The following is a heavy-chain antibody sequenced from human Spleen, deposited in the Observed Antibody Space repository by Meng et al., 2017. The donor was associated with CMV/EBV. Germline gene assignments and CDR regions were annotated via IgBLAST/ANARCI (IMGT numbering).Heavy chain of an antibody. D-gene: IGHD2-2*01. CDR2: IYYSGST. J-gene: IGHJ6*02. V-gene: IGHV4-39*01. CDR1: GGSISSSSYY. CDR3: VRHIIVVPARGYGVDV. Sequence: SETLSLTCTVSGGSISSSSYYWGWIRQPPGKGLEWIGSIYYSGSTYYNPSLKSRVTISVDTSERQFSLKLSAVTAADTAVYYCVRHIIVVPARGYGVDVWGQGTTVTVSS.